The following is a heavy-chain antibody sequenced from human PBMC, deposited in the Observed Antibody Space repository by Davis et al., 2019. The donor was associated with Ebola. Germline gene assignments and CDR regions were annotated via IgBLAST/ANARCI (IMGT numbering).Heavy chain of an antibody. CDR1: GFTFSDYY. J-gene: IGHJ4*02. V-gene: IGHV3-11*04. D-gene: IGHD2-15*01. Sequence: GESLKISCAASGFTFSDYYMSWIRQAPGKGLEWVSYISSSGSTIYYADSVKGRFTISRDNAKNSLYLQMNSLRAEDTAVYYCARLIVVVVADEYYFDYWGQGTLVTVSS. CDR3: ARLIVVVVADEYYFDY. CDR2: ISSSGSTI.